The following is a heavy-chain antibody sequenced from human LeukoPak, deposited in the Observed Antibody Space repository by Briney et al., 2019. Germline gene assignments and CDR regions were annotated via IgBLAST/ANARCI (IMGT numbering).Heavy chain of an antibody. CDR1: GGSISSGDYY. CDR3: ARDNIAVAGTNWFDP. D-gene: IGHD6-19*01. V-gene: IGHV4-30-4*01. J-gene: IGHJ5*02. CDR2: IYYSGST. Sequence: PSETLSLTCTVPGGSISSGDYYWSWIRQPPGKGLEWIGYIYYSGSTYYNPSLKSRVTISVDTSKNQFSLKLSSVTAADTAVYYCARDNIAVAGTNWFDPWGQGTLVTVSS.